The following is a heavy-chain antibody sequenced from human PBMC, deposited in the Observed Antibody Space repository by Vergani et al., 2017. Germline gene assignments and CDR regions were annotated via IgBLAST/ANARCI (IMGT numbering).Heavy chain of an antibody. D-gene: IGHD3-22*01. CDR1: GASVNSYY. CDR2: VSFRGDT. Sequence: QVKLQESGPGLVKPSETLSLTCTVSGASVNSYYWSWIRQPPGKGLEWMGYVSFRGDTLYDPSVKGRMTISLNTSSNQFSLYLTSVTAADTAVYYCARVAYYDSSGYYYGYYFDYWGQGTLVTVSS. V-gene: IGHV4-59*02. J-gene: IGHJ4*02. CDR3: ARVAYYDSSGYYYGYYFDY.